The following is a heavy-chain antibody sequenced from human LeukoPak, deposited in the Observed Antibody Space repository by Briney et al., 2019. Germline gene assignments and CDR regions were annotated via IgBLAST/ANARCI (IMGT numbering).Heavy chain of an antibody. CDR1: GGSISSYH. Sequence: SETLSLTCTVSGGSISSYHWSWIRQPAGKGLEWIGRIYTSGSTNYNPSLKSRVTMSVDTSKNQFSLKLSSVTAADTAVYYCAREWAVPAAILYNWFDPWGQGTLVTVSS. CDR3: AREWAVPAAILYNWFDP. CDR2: IYTSGST. J-gene: IGHJ5*02. V-gene: IGHV4-4*07. D-gene: IGHD2-2*01.